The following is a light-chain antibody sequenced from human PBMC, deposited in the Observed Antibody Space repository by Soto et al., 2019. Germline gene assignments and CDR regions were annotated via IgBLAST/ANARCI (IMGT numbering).Light chain of an antibody. V-gene: IGKV3-11*01. CDR2: GAS. Sequence: IVLTQSPATLSLSPGERATLSSRASQSVHNYLAWYQQKPGQSPRLLIYGASTRATGIPARFSGSGSGTDFTLTISSLEAEDFAVYYCQQRSIWPLTFGQGTRLEIK. CDR1: QSVHNY. J-gene: IGKJ5*01. CDR3: QQRSIWPLT.